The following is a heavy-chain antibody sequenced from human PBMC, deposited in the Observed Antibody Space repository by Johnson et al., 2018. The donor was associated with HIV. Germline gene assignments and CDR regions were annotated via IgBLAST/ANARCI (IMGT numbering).Heavy chain of an antibody. CDR2: ISYSSTTL. D-gene: IGHD6-19*01. J-gene: IGHJ3*02. Sequence: VQLVESGGALVQPGGSLRLSCAASAFTFSSYSMNWVRQAPGKGLEWVSYISYSSTTLYYADSVKGRFTISRDNVKNSLYLQMNSLRAEDTAVYYCARDKAVGYSSGWHAFDNWGQGTMVTVSS. CDR3: ARDKAVGYSSGWHAFDN. CDR1: AFTFSSYS. V-gene: IGHV3-48*01.